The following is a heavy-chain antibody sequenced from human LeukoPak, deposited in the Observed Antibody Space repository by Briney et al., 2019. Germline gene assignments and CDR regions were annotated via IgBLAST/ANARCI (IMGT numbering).Heavy chain of an antibody. Sequence: SETLSLTCVVYGESFSGYYWSWIRQPPGKGLEWIGEINHSGSATYNPSLKSRVTMSVDTSKKQFSLKLSSVTAADTAVYYCASRATVTTNYYYAMDVWGQGTTVTVSS. V-gene: IGHV4-34*01. J-gene: IGHJ6*02. CDR1: GESFSGYY. CDR2: INHSGSA. D-gene: IGHD4-17*01. CDR3: ASRATVTTNYYYAMDV.